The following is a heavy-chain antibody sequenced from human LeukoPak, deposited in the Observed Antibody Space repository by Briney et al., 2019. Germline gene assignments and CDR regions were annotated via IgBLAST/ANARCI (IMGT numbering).Heavy chain of an antibody. Sequence: ASVKVSCKVSGYTLTELSMHWVRQAPGKGLEWMGGFDPEDGETIHAQKFQGRVTMTEDTSTDTAYMELSSLRSEDTAVYYCATAIRFGELGGYYFDYWGQGTLVTVSS. CDR1: GYTLTELS. J-gene: IGHJ4*02. D-gene: IGHD3-10*01. CDR3: ATAIRFGELGGYYFDY. CDR2: FDPEDGET. V-gene: IGHV1-24*01.